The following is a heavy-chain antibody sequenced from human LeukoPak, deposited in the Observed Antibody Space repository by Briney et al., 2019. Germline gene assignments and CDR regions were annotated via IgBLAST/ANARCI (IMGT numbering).Heavy chain of an antibody. CDR1: GVSFSGYY. J-gene: IGHJ3*02. V-gene: IGHV4-34*01. CDR3: ARRRYSSGWYSI. Sequence: SETLSLTCAVYGVSFSGYYWSWIRQPPGKGLEWIGEINHSGSTNYNPSLKSRVTISVDTSKNQFSLKLSSVTAADTAVYYCARRRYSSGWYSIWGQGTMVTVSS. D-gene: IGHD6-19*01. CDR2: INHSGST.